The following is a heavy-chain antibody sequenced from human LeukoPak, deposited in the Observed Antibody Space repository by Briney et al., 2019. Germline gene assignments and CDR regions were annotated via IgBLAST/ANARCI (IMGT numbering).Heavy chain of an antibody. Sequence: GGSLRLSCAASGFTFSSYAMSWVRQAPGKGLEWVSAISGSGGSTYYADSVKGRFIISRDNSKNTLYLQMNSLRAEDTAVYYCAKGTGDYYDSSGYDYWGQGTLVTVSS. CDR1: GFTFSSYA. J-gene: IGHJ4*02. CDR3: AKGTGDYYDSSGYDY. V-gene: IGHV3-23*01. CDR2: ISGSGGST. D-gene: IGHD3-22*01.